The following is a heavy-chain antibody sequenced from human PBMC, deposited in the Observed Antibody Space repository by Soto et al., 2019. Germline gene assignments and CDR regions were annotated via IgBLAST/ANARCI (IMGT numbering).Heavy chain of an antibody. CDR2: ISTNGVGT. Sequence: EVQLVESGGGLAQPGGSLRLSCAASGFTLSGYAMDWVRQAPGKGLEYVSGISTNGVGTYYANSVQGRFTISRDNSKNSVYRQMGSLRPEDMAVYYCARRARTDFYYMDVWGKGTKVTVSS. J-gene: IGHJ6*03. D-gene: IGHD6-6*01. CDR3: ARRARTDFYYMDV. V-gene: IGHV3-64*01. CDR1: GFTLSGYA.